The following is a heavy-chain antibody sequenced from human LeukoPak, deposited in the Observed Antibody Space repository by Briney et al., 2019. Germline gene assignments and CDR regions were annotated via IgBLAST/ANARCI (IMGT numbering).Heavy chain of an antibody. V-gene: IGHV4-4*07. CDR2: IYTSGST. D-gene: IGHD3-10*01. Sequence: SETLSLTCVVSGDSISPYYWNWIRQPAGKGLEWIGRIYTSGSTNYNPSLKSRVTISVDTSKNQFSLKLSSVTAADTAVYYCARESGGLRHYGSGSYYNNWFDPWGQGTLVTVSS. J-gene: IGHJ5*02. CDR1: GDSISPYY. CDR3: ARESGGLRHYGSGSYYNNWFDP.